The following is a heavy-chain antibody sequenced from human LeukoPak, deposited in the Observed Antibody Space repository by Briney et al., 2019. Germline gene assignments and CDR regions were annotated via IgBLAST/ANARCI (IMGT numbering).Heavy chain of an antibody. D-gene: IGHD3-9*01. V-gene: IGHV3-7*01. Sequence: GRSLRLSCAASGFTFSSYWMSWVRQAPGKGLEWVANIKQDGSEKYYVDSVKGRFTISRDNAKNSLYLQMNSLRAEDTAVYYCARDGILTGYYRGAFDIWGQGTMVTVSS. J-gene: IGHJ3*02. CDR3: ARDGILTGYYRGAFDI. CDR2: IKQDGSEK. CDR1: GFTFSSYW.